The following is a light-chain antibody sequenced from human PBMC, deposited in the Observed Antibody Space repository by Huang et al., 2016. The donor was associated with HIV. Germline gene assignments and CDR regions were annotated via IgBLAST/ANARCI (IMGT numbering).Light chain of an antibody. Sequence: AIQMTQSPSSLSASVGDRVTITCRASEGIKKALGWYQQKPGKAPKLLIYNASKLQGGVPSRFSGGGSDTDFTLTISSLQPEDFATYYCLQDYSYPLTFGGGTKVEFK. CDR1: EGIKKA. CDR3: LQDYSYPLT. V-gene: IGKV1-6*01. J-gene: IGKJ4*01. CDR2: NAS.